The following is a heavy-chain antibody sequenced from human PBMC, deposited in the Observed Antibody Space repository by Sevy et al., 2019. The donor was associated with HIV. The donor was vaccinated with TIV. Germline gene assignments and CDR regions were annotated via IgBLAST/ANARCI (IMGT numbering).Heavy chain of an antibody. V-gene: IGHV3-30*03. Sequence: GGSLRLSCAASGFTFSYYGIHWVRQAPGKGLEWVAFITYDGSNKHYADSVKGRFTISRDNSENTLYLQMNSLRAEDTAMYYCVSDRKVVLVVYAIPFHAFDIWGQGTLVTVSS. D-gene: IGHD2-8*02. J-gene: IGHJ3*02. CDR3: VSDRKVVLVVYAIPFHAFDI. CDR2: ITYDGSNK. CDR1: GFTFSYYG.